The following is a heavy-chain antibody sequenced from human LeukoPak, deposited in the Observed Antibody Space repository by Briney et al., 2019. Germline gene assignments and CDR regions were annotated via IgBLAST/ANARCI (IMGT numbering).Heavy chain of an antibody. CDR2: INHSGST. CDR1: GGSFSGYY. Sequence: SSETLSLTCAVYGGSFSGYYWSWIRQPPGKGLEGIGEINHSGSTNYNPSLKSRVTISVDTSKNQFSLKLSSVTPADTAVYYCARGAKWGGNWFDPWGQGTLVTVSS. CDR3: ARGAKWGGNWFDP. D-gene: IGHD2-8*01. J-gene: IGHJ5*02. V-gene: IGHV4-34*01.